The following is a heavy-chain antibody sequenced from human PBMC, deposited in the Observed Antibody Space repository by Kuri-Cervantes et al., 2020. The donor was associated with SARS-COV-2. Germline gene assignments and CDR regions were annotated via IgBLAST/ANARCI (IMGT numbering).Heavy chain of an antibody. CDR3: VKNRRTVAAPFDY. J-gene: IGHJ4*02. V-gene: IGHV3-23*01. CDR1: GFTFSSYA. Sequence: GESLKISCAASGFTFSSYAMGWVRQAPGKGLEWVSSISSRGDSTYYADSVRGRFTISRDNSKNTLYLQMNSLRADDTAVYYCVKNRRTVAAPFDYWGQGTLVTVSS. D-gene: IGHD4-23*01. CDR2: ISSRGDST.